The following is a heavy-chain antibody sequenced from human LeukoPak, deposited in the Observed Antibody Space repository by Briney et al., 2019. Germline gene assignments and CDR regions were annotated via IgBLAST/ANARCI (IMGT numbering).Heavy chain of an antibody. J-gene: IGHJ4*02. CDR3: AKRGVVIRVFLVGFHKEAYYFDS. CDR2: ISGSGGNT. CDR1: GITLSNYG. D-gene: IGHD3-10*01. Sequence: GGSLRLPCAVSGITLSNYGVSWVRQAPGKGLEWVAGISGSGGNTYYADSVKGRFTISRDNLKNTLYLQMNSLRAEDTAVYFCAKRGVVIRVFLVGFHKEAYYFDSWGQGALVTVSS. V-gene: IGHV3-23*01.